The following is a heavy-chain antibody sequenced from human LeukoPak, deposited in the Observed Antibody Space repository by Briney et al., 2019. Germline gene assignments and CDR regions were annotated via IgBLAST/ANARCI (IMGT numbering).Heavy chain of an antibody. J-gene: IGHJ2*01. D-gene: IGHD6-19*01. CDR2: IYYSEST. Sequence: SETLSLTCTVSGGSISSYYWSWIRQPPGKGLEWIGYIYYSESTNYNPSLKSRVTISPDTSKNQFSLKLTSVTAADTAVYYCAKRYGSGWYFDLWGRGTLVTVSS. CDR3: AKRYGSGWYFDL. CDR1: GGSISSYY. V-gene: IGHV4-59*08.